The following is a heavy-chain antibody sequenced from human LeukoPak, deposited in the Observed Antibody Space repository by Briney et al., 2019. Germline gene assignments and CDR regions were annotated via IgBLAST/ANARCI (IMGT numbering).Heavy chain of an antibody. CDR3: ARARYYGSGISLYGMDV. V-gene: IGHV1-69*04. CDR2: IIPVLARA. J-gene: IGHJ6*02. Sequence: GASVKVSCKTSGGTFSSYAISWVRQAPGQGLEWMGRIIPVLARANYAHKFQGRVTITADKPTSTAYMELTSLRSEDTAVYYCARARYYGSGISLYGMDVWGQGTTVTVSS. CDR1: GGTFSSYA. D-gene: IGHD3-10*01.